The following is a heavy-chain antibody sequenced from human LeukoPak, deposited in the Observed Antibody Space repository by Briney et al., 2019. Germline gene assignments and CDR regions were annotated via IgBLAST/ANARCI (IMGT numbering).Heavy chain of an antibody. Sequence: GRSLRLSCAASGFTFSSYAMHWVRQAPGKGLEWVAVISYDGSNKYYADSVKGRFTISRDNPKNTLYLQMNSLRAEDTAVYFCAKRGVVIRVILVGFHKEAYYFDSWGQGALVTVSS. D-gene: IGHD3-22*01. J-gene: IGHJ4*02. CDR3: AKRGVVIRVILVGFHKEAYYFDS. V-gene: IGHV3-30*04. CDR2: ISYDGSNK. CDR1: GFTFSSYA.